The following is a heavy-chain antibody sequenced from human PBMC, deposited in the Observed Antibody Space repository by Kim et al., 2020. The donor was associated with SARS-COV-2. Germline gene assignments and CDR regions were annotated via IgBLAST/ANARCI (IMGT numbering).Heavy chain of an antibody. V-gene: IGHV3-13*04. D-gene: IGHD5-18*01. J-gene: IGHJ3*02. CDR3: ARGRGVQLWSEDSFDI. Sequence: GGSLRLSCAASGFTFSSYDMHWVRQATGKGLEWVSAIGTAGDTYYPGSVKGRFTISRENAKNSLYLQMNSLRAGDTAVYYCARGRGVQLWSEDSFDIWGQGTMVTVSS. CDR2: IGTAGDT. CDR1: GFTFSSYD.